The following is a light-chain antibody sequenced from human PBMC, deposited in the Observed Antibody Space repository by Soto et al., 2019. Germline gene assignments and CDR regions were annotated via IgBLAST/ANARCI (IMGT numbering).Light chain of an antibody. CDR1: QSVSSSY. V-gene: IGKV3-20*01. J-gene: IGKJ4*01. CDR2: GAS. CDR3: QQFSSYPLT. Sequence: EIVLTQSPGTLSLSPGERATLSCRASQSVSSSYLAWYQQTPGQAPRLLIYGASSWSTGIPDRFSGSGSGTDFTLTITSLEPEDFAVYYCQQFSSYPLTFGGGTKVDIK.